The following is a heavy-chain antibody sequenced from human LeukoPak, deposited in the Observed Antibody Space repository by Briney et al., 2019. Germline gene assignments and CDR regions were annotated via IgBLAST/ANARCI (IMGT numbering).Heavy chain of an antibody. Sequence: GRSLRLSCAASGFTFSSYGMHWVRQAPGKGLEWVAVIWYDGSNKYYADSVKGRFTISRDNSKNTLYLQMNSLRAEDTAVYYCARGGWFGKNYYGMDVWGQGTTVTVSS. J-gene: IGHJ6*02. CDR2: IWYDGSNK. CDR3: ARGGWFGKNYYGMDV. CDR1: GFTFSSYG. V-gene: IGHV3-33*01. D-gene: IGHD3-10*01.